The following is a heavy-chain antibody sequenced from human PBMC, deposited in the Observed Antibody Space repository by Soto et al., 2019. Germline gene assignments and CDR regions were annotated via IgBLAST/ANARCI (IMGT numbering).Heavy chain of an antibody. CDR1: GGTFSSYT. V-gene: IGHV1-69*08. CDR2: IIPILGTA. D-gene: IGHD3-3*01. J-gene: IGHJ4*02. CDR3: ARDSQGVIIPVTLDY. Sequence: QVQLVQSGAEVKKPGSSVKVSCKASGGTFSSYTISWVRQAPGQGLEWMGRIIPILGTANYALKFQGRVTITADKCPSTAYMELSSLRSEDTAVYYCARDSQGVIIPVTLDYWGQGTPVTVSS.